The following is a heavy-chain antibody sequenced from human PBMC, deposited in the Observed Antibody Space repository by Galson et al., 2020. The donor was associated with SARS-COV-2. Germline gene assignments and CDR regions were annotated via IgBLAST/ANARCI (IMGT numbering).Heavy chain of an antibody. CDR3: GVTSWYSPYYYYMDV. D-gene: IGHD6-13*01. J-gene: IGHJ6*03. CDR2: IYYSGST. CDR1: GGSISSSSYY. V-gene: IGHV4-39*01. Sequence: SETLSLTCTVSGGSISSSSYYWGWIRQPPGKGLEWIGSIYYSGSTYYNPSLKSRVTISVDTSKNQFSLKLSSVTAADTAVYYCGVTSWYSPYYYYMDVWGKGTTVTVSS.